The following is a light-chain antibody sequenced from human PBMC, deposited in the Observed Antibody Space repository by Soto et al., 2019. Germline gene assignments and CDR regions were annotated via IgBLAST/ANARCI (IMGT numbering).Light chain of an antibody. J-gene: IGLJ1*01. CDR2: EVN. Sequence: QSALTQPASVSGSPGQSITISCTGTSSDVGSHNLVSWYQHHPGKAPKLMIYEVNKRRSGVSNRFSGYKSGNTAYLTISGLQAEDESDYYCCSNVGDYRFAFGTGTKLTVL. CDR1: SSDVGSHNL. CDR3: CSNVGDYRFA. V-gene: IGLV2-23*02.